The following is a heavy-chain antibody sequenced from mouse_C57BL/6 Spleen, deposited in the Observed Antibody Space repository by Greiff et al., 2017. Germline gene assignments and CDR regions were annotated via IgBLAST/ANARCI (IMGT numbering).Heavy chain of an antibody. CDR2: IYPGDGDT. V-gene: IGHV1-80*01. CDR3: ARKKGAMDY. Sequence: VQLKESGAELVKPGASVKISCKASGYAFSSYWMNRVKQRPGKGLEWIGQIYPGDGDTNYNGKFKGKATLTADKSSSTAYMQLSSLTSEDSAVYFCARKKGAMDYWGQGTSVTVSS. J-gene: IGHJ4*01. CDR1: GYAFSSYW.